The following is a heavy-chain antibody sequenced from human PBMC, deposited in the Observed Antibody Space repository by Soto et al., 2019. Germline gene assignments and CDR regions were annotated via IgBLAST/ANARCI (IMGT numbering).Heavy chain of an antibody. CDR2: INPNSGGT. V-gene: IGHV1-2*04. J-gene: IGHJ4*02. CDR3: ARMGPGYSSFGFDY. D-gene: IGHD6-6*01. CDR1: GYTFTGYY. Sequence: ASVKVSCKASGYTFTGYYMHWVRQAPGQGLEWMGWINPNSGGTNYAQKFQGWVTMTRDTSISTAYMELSRLRSDDTAVYYCARMGPGYSSFGFDYWGQGTLVTVSS.